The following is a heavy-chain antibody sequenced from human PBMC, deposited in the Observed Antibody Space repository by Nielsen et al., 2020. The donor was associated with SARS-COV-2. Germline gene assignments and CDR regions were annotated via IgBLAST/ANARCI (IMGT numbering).Heavy chain of an antibody. CDR1: RYSFASYS. CDR2: INAGNGNT. Sequence: ASVKVSCKASRYSFASYSMHGVRQAPGQRLEWMGWINAGNGNTRYSQKFQGRVTITRDTSASTAYMELSSLRSEDTAVYYCARHLRDYIDYWGQGTLVTVSS. J-gene: IGHJ4*02. V-gene: IGHV1-3*01. CDR3: ARHLRDYIDY.